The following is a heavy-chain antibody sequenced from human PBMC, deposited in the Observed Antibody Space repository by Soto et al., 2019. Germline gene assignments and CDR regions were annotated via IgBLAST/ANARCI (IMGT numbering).Heavy chain of an antibody. J-gene: IGHJ6*02. CDR3: ARSQQLPGGYYYGMDV. CDR2: IYYSGST. Sequence: PSETLSLTCTVSGGSISSYYWSWIRQPPGKGLEWIGYIYYSGSTNYNPSLKSRVTISVDTSKNQFSLKLSSVTAADTAVYYCARSQQLPGGYYYGMDVWGQGTTVTVSS. D-gene: IGHD5-18*01. V-gene: IGHV4-59*01. CDR1: GGSISSYY.